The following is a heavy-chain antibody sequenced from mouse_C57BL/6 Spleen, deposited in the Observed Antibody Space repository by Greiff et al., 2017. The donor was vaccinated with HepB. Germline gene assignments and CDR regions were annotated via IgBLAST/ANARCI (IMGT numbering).Heavy chain of an antibody. V-gene: IGHV1-22*01. J-gene: IGHJ1*03. CDR2: INPNNGGT. D-gene: IGHD1-2*01. CDR1: GYTFTDYN. Sequence: EVKLVESGPELVKPGASVKMSCKASGYTFTDYNMHWVKQSHGKSLEWIGYINPNNGGTSYNQKFKGKATLTVNKSSSTAYMELRSLTSEDSAVYYCAKHYPAFDVWGTGTTVTVSS. CDR3: AKHYPAFDV.